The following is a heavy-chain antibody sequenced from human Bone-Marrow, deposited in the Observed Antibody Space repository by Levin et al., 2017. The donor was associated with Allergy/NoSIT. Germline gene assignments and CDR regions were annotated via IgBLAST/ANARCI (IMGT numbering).Heavy chain of an antibody. CDR2: IDPRSGAT. V-gene: IGHV1-2*02. Sequence: PQASVKVSCKASGDTFTAYYIHWVRQSPGQGLEWLGWIDPRSGATNSVQKFRGRVTMTRDTSSNTAYIDLTRLRSDDTALYYCARGVFGEVLDSWGQGTLVSVSS. J-gene: IGHJ5*01. CDR1: GDTFTAYY. CDR3: ARGVFGEVLDS. D-gene: IGHD3-3*01.